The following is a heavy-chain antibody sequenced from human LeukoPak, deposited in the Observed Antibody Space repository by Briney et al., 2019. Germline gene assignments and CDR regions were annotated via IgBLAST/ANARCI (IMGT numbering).Heavy chain of an antibody. D-gene: IGHD3-22*01. V-gene: IGHV3-30-3*01. J-gene: IGHJ4*02. CDR2: ISYDGSNK. CDR3: ARGGYYYDSSGPLSY. Sequence: PGGSLRLSCAASGFTFSSYAMHWVRQAPGKGLEWVAVISYDGSNKYYADSVKGRFTISRDNSKNTLYLQMNSPRAEDTAVYYCARGGYYYDSSGPLSYWGQGTLVTVSS. CDR1: GFTFSSYA.